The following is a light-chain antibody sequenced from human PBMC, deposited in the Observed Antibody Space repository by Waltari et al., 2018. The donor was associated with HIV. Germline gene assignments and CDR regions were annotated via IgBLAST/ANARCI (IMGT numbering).Light chain of an antibody. Sequence: QSLLTPPPSASGTPGPRVTIPCSGSSPNIGSNYVYWYQQLPRTAPKLLIYRNNQRPSGGPDRFSGSKSGTSASLASSGLRSEDEADYYCAAWDDSLSGPVFGGGTKLTVL. CDR1: SPNIGSNY. CDR3: AAWDDSLSGPV. CDR2: RNN. J-gene: IGLJ3*02. V-gene: IGLV1-47*01.